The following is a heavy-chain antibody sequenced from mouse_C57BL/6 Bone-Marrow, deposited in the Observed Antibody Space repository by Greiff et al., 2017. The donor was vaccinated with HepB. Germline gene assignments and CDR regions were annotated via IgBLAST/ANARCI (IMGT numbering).Heavy chain of an antibody. CDR2: IYPGDGDT. D-gene: IGHD1-1*01. V-gene: IGHV1-80*01. J-gene: IGHJ1*03. CDR1: GYEFSSYW. Sequence: QVQLQQSGAELVKPGASVKISCKASGYEFSSYWMNWVKQRPGKGLEWIGQIYPGDGDTNYNGKFKGKATLTAEKSSSTAYMQLSSLTSEDSAVYFCARLPPITTVVATDWYFDVWGTGTTVTVSS. CDR3: ARLPPITTVVATDWYFDV.